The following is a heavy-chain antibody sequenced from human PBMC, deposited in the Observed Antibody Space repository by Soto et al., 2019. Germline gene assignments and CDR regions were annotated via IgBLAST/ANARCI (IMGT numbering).Heavy chain of an antibody. CDR2: ISPSGDYT. CDR3: AREPPTTGLLDS. D-gene: IGHD1-1*01. Sequence: QVQLVQSGAEVKKPGASVKVSCKASGHTSSSYYMHWVRQAPGQGLEWMGVISPSGDYTSFTQKFQGRVSVTRDTSTNTVYMEFSSLRFEDTAVYYCAREPPTTGLLDSWGQGALVSVSS. CDR1: GHTSSSYY. V-gene: IGHV1-46*01. J-gene: IGHJ4*02.